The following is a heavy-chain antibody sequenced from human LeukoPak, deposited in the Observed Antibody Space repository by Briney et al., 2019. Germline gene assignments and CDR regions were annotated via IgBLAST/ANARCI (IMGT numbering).Heavy chain of an antibody. CDR2: IYYSGST. Sequence: SETLSLTCTVSGGSISSYYWSWIRQPPGKGLEWTGYIYYSGSTNYNPSLKSRVTISVDTSKNQFSLKLSSVTAADTAVYYCARAGYAISQGYFDYWGQGTLVTVSS. J-gene: IGHJ4*02. D-gene: IGHD2-2*01. V-gene: IGHV4-59*01. CDR3: ARAGYAISQGYFDY. CDR1: GGSISSYY.